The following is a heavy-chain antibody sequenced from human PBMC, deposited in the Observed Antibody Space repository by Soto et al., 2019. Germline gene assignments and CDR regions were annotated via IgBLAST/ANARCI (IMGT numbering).Heavy chain of an antibody. CDR3: AKGGAIVAAGTRAYLYNAMDV. D-gene: IGHD1-26*01. CDR2: INPNSGDT. Sequence: ASVKVSCKASGYTFTGYYVHWVRQAPGQGLEWMGWINPNSGDTYLAQRFQGRVTMNRDTSIGTAYMELRGLTSDDTAEYYCAKGGAIVAAGTRAYLYNAMDVWGQGTTVTVSS. J-gene: IGHJ6*02. V-gene: IGHV1-2*02. CDR1: GYTFTGYY.